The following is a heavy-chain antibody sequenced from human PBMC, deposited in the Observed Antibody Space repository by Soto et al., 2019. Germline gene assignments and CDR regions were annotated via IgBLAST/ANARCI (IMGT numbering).Heavy chain of an antibody. J-gene: IGHJ3*02. Sequence: SETLSLTCAVYGGSFSGYYWSWIRQPPGKGLEWSGEINHSGSTNYNPSLKSRVPISVDTSKNQFSLKLSSVTAADTAVYYCARGTGLNGGDAFDIWGQGTMVTVSS. D-gene: IGHD7-27*01. CDR1: GGSFSGYY. CDR3: ARGTGLNGGDAFDI. V-gene: IGHV4-34*01. CDR2: INHSGST.